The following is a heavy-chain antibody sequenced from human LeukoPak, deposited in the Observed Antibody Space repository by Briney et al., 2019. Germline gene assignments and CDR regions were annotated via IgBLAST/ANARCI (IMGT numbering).Heavy chain of an antibody. Sequence: ASVKVSCKASGYTFTSYGISWVRQAPGQGLEWMGWISAYNGNTNYAQKLQGRVTMTTDTSTDTAYMELSSLRSEDTAVYYCATDGSSSSHDAFDIWGQGTMVTVSS. V-gene: IGHV1-18*01. J-gene: IGHJ3*02. CDR1: GYTFTSYG. CDR3: ATDGSSSSHDAFDI. CDR2: ISAYNGNT. D-gene: IGHD6-6*01.